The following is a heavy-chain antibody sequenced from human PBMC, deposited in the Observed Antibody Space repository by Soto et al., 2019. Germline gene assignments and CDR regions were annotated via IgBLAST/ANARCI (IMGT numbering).Heavy chain of an antibody. D-gene: IGHD7-27*01. CDR2: VSYDVGSK. CDR3: ERKQGKVGWFDP. CDR1: GFTFSSYG. V-gene: IGHV3-30*03. Sequence: GRSMRLSWAASGFTFSSYGMHWIRQGPGKGLEWVAVVSYDVGSKHYIDSVRGRFTISRDNSKNTVYLEMNSLRVEDTAVYYCERKQGKVGWFDPWGQGTVVTVSS. J-gene: IGHJ5*02.